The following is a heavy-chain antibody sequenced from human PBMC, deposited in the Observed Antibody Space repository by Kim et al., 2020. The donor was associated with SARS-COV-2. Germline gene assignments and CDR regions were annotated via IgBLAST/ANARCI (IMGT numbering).Heavy chain of an antibody. CDR2: IYYSGST. CDR1: GGSISSYY. CDR3: ARIPTWYSSGWGYFDY. Sequence: SETLSLTCTVSGGSISSYYWSWIRQPPGKGLEWIGYIYYSGSTNYNPSLKSRVTISVDTSKNQFSLKLSSVTAADTAVYYCARIPTWYSSGWGYFDYWGQGTLVTVSS. J-gene: IGHJ4*02. D-gene: IGHD6-19*01. V-gene: IGHV4-59*08.